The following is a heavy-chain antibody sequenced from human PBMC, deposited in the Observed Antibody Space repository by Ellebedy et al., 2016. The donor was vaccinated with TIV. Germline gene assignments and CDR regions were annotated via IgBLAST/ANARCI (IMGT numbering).Heavy chain of an antibody. CDR1: GYTFTGSY. Sequence: AASVKVSCKTSGYTFTGSYVHWVRQAPGQGLEWMGWITPNNGDTAYAQNLQSRVTVTGDTSISTAYMELSRLISDDTAVYYCVRDLTNYGSSSYWGQGTLVTVSS. J-gene: IGHJ4*02. CDR2: ITPNNGDT. D-gene: IGHD3-22*01. CDR3: VRDLTNYGSSSY. V-gene: IGHV1-2*02.